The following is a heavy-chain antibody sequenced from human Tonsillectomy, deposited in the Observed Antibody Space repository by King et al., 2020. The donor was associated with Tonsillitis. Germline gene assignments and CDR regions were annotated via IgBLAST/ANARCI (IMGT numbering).Heavy chain of an antibody. D-gene: IGHD6-13*01. V-gene: IGHV3-30*18. J-gene: IGHJ6*02. CDR2: ISYDGSNK. CDR1: GFTFSSYG. Sequence: VQLVESGGGVVPPGRSLRLSCAASGFTFSSYGMHWVRQAPGGRLVWVAVISYDGSNKYYAASVKGRFTISRDNSKNTLYLHMNCLRAEDTAVYYCAKGWYSIVVYKGYYSYYGFDVWGQGTMVTVSS. CDR3: AKGWYSIVVYKGYYSYYGFDV.